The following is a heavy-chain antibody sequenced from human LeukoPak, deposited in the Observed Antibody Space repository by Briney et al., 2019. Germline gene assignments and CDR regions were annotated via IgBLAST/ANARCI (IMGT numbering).Heavy chain of an antibody. Sequence: PSETLSLTCAVSGYSISSGYYWGWIRQPPGKGLEWIGSIYHSGSTYYNPPLKSRVTISVDTSKNQFSLKLSSVTAADTAVYYCARHTALERYNGYFDYWGQGTLVTVSS. CDR1: GYSISSGYY. J-gene: IGHJ4*02. CDR2: IYHSGST. D-gene: IGHD1-1*01. V-gene: IGHV4-38-2*01. CDR3: ARHTALERYNGYFDY.